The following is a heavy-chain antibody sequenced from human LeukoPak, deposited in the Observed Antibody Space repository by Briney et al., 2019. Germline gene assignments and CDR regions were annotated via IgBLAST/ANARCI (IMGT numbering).Heavy chain of an antibody. V-gene: IGHV1-3*01. CDR3: ARMTIFGVVND. J-gene: IGHJ4*02. CDR1: GYTFTSYA. D-gene: IGHD3-3*01. CDR2: INAGNGNT. Sequence: ASVKDSCKASGYTFTSYAKHWVRQAPGQRLEWMGWINAGNGNTKYSQKFQGRVTITRDTSASTAYMELSSLRSEDTAVYYCARMTIFGVVNDWGQGTLVTVSS.